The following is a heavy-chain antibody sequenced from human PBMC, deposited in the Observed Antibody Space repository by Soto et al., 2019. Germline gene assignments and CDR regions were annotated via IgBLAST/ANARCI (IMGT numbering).Heavy chain of an antibody. CDR3: ARSVELAYCGGDCFYFDY. V-gene: IGHV4-4*02. D-gene: IGHD2-21*02. J-gene: IGHJ4*02. Sequence: QVQLQESGPGLVKPSGTLSLTCAVSGGSISSSNWWSWVRQPPGKGLEWIGEIYHSGSTNYNPSLKSRVTISVDKSKNQFSLKLSSVTAADTAVYYCARSVELAYCGGDCFYFDYWGQGTLVTVSS. CDR2: IYHSGST. CDR1: GGSISSSNW.